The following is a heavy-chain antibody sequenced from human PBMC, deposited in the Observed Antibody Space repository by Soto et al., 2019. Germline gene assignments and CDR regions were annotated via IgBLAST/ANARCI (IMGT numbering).Heavy chain of an antibody. CDR2: INHSGST. D-gene: IGHD6-13*01. J-gene: IGHJ3*02. CDR3: ASGRIAAAGIPTFAFDI. CDR1: GGSFSGYY. Sequence: QVQLQQWGAGLLKPSETLSLTCAVYGGSFSGYYWSWIRQPPGKGLEWTGEINHSGSTNYNPSLKSRVTISVDTSKNQFSLKLSSVTAADTAVYYCASGRIAAAGIPTFAFDIWGQGTMVTVSS. V-gene: IGHV4-34*01.